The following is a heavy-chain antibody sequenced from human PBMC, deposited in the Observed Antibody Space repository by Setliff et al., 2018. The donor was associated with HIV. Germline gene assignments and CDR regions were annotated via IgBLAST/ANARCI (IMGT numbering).Heavy chain of an antibody. J-gene: IGHJ6*03. CDR2: IYYSGST. D-gene: IGHD3-10*01. V-gene: IGHV4-59*01. CDR1: GGSISSYY. Sequence: SETLSLTCTVSGGSISSYYWSWIRQPPGKGLEWIGNIYYSGSTNYNPSLKSRVTISVDTSKNQFSLKLSSVTAADTAVYYCARVGVDVVRHYYYYMDVWGKGTTVTVSS. CDR3: ARVGVDVVRHYYYYMDV.